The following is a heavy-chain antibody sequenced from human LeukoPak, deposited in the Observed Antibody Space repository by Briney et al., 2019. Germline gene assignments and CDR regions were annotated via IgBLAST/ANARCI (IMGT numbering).Heavy chain of an antibody. CDR3: ASRYYYGSGSSTHYYGMDV. J-gene: IGHJ6*02. V-gene: IGHV1-8*01. Sequence: EASVKVSCKASGYTFTSYDINWVRQATGQGLEWMGWMNPNSGNTGYAQKFQGRVTMTRNTSMSTAYMELSSLRSEDTAVYYCASRYYYGSGSSTHYYGMDVWGQGTTVTVSS. CDR2: MNPNSGNT. D-gene: IGHD3-10*01. CDR1: GYTFTSYD.